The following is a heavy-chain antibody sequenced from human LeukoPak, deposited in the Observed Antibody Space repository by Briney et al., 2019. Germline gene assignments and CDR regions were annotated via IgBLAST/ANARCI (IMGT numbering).Heavy chain of an antibody. J-gene: IGHJ3*02. CDR3: ARDSFQYAFDI. CDR2: IYYSGST. CDR1: GGSISSYY. D-gene: IGHD3-16*02. V-gene: IGHV4-59*01. Sequence: KPSETLSLTCTVSGGSISSYYWSWIRQPPGKGLEWIGYIYYSGSTNYNPPLKSRVTISVDTSKNQFSLKLSSVTAADTAVYYCARDSFQYAFDIWGQGTMVTVSS.